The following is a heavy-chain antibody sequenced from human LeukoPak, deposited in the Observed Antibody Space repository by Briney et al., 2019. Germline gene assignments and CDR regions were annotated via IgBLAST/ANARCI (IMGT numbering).Heavy chain of an antibody. CDR3: ARGQNSYYYDTSGPKAY. CDR2: ISSSGTTK. J-gene: IGHJ4*02. V-gene: IGHV3-48*03. D-gene: IGHD3-22*01. CDR1: GFTFSSYE. Sequence: GGSLRLSCAASGFTFSSYEMNWVRQAPGKGLEWVSYISSSGTTKHYADSVKGRFTISRDNAKNSLFLQMNSLRAEDTAVYFCARGQNSYYYDTSGPKAYWGQGTLVTVSS.